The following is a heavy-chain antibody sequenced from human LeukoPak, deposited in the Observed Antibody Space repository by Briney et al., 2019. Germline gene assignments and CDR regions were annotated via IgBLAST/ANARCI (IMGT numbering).Heavy chain of an antibody. J-gene: IGHJ4*02. CDR2: IYYRGRT. V-gene: IGHV4-39*01. Sequence: SETLSLTCSVSNASIISSSYYWGWIRQPPGKGLEWIGSIYYRGRTYYNPSLKIRVTISADTSKNQFSLNLNSVTASDTAVYYCARQKILDDNYDSSGYYVDQWGQGSLVTISS. D-gene: IGHD3-22*01. CDR1: NASIISSSYY. CDR3: ARQKILDDNYDSSGYYVDQ.